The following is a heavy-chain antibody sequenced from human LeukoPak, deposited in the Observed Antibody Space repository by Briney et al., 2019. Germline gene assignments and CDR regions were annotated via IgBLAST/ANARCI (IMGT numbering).Heavy chain of an antibody. Sequence: SETLSLTCTVSGGSISSSSYYWGWIRQPPGKGLEWIGSIYYSGSTCYNPSLKSRVTISVDTSKNQFSLKLSSVTAADTAVYYCARRSWDHWYFDLWGRGTLVTVSS. D-gene: IGHD1-26*01. CDR3: ARRSWDHWYFDL. J-gene: IGHJ2*01. CDR2: IYYSGST. CDR1: GGSISSSSYY. V-gene: IGHV4-39*01.